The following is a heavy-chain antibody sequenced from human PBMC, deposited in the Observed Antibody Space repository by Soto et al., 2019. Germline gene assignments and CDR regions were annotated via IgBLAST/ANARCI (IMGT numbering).Heavy chain of an antibody. CDR3: AREYYYDSSGYWGH. D-gene: IGHD3-22*01. V-gene: IGHV3-21*01. J-gene: IGHJ1*01. Sequence: PGGSLRLSCAASGFTFSTYTLNWVRQAPGKGLEWVSSISSTSSYIYYADSMKGRFTISRDNAKNSLYLQMNSLRAEYTAMYYCAREYYYDSSGYWGHWGLGTLVTVSS. CDR2: ISSTSSYI. CDR1: GFTFSTYT.